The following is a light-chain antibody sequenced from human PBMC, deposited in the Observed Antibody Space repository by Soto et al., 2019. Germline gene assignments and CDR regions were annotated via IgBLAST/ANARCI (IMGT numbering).Light chain of an antibody. Sequence: EVMLIQSPATLSISPGERATLSCRASETVATNLAWYQQKPGQAPRLLISGASTRAAGISDRFRGGGSGTEFTLTITSLRSEDSGTYYCQQYFEWPPMTFGQGTKVQI. CDR2: GAS. CDR1: ETVATN. J-gene: IGKJ1*01. CDR3: QQYFEWPPMT. V-gene: IGKV3-15*01.